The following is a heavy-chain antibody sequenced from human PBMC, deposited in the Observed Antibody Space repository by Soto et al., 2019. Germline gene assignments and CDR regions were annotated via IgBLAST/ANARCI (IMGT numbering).Heavy chain of an antibody. CDR2: ISYDGSNK. D-gene: IGHD2-15*01. Sequence: GGSLRLSCAASGFTFSSYGMHWVRQAPGKGLEWVAVISYDGSNKYYADSVKGRFTISRDNSKNTLYLQMNSLRAEDTAVYYCAKDHYCSGGSCYSPVNWFDPWGQGTLVTVSS. J-gene: IGHJ5*02. V-gene: IGHV3-30*18. CDR3: AKDHYCSGGSCYSPVNWFDP. CDR1: GFTFSSYG.